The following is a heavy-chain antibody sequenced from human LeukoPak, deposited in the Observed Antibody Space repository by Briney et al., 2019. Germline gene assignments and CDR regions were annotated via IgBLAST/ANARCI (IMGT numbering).Heavy chain of an antibody. D-gene: IGHD1-26*01. CDR3: VKSGGYGLIDY. Sequence: SETLSLTCAVSGASISGSGYYLGWIRQPPGKGLEWIGNIYYTGSTYYNASLQSRVTVSIDMSKNQFSLRLNSVTAADTAMYYCVKSGGYGLIDYWGQGTLVTVSS. J-gene: IGHJ4*02. V-gene: IGHV4-39*01. CDR1: GASISGSGYY. CDR2: IYYTGST.